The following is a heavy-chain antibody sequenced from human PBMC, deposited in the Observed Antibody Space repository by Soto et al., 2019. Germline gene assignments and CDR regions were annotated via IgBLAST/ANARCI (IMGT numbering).Heavy chain of an antibody. CDR2: ISYDGSNK. Sequence: GGSVRLSCAASGFTFSSYGMHWVRQAPGKGLEWVAVISYDGSNKYYADSVKGRFTISRDNSKNTLYLQMNSLRAEDTAVYYCAKDEGGYFDWLPIDYWGQGTLVTVSS. CDR1: GFTFSSYG. V-gene: IGHV3-30*18. D-gene: IGHD3-9*01. J-gene: IGHJ4*02. CDR3: AKDEGGYFDWLPIDY.